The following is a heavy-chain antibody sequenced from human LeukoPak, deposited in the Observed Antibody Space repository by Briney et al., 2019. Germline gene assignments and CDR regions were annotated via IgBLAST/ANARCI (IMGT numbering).Heavy chain of an antibody. V-gene: IGHV4-39*07. D-gene: IGHD6-13*01. CDR3: ARDNIPVAGTGLSWFDP. Sequence: SETLSLTCTVSGGSISSTRYYWGWIRQPPGKGLEWIGNVYYNGNTYYNPSLKSRVAISVDTSKNQFSLKMTSVTAADTAVYYCARDNIPVAGTGLSWFDPWGQGTLVTVSS. J-gene: IGHJ5*02. CDR1: GGSISSTRYY. CDR2: VYYNGNT.